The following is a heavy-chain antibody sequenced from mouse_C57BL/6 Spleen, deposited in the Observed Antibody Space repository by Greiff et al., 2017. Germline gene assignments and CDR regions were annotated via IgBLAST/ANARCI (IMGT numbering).Heavy chain of an antibody. CDR1: GFTFNTYA. V-gene: IGHV10-3*01. Sequence: EVKVIESGGGLVQPKGSLKLSCAASGFTFNTYAMHWVRQAPGKGLEWVARIRSKSSNYATYYADSVKDRFTISRDDSQSMLYLQMNNLKTEDTAMYYCVRDGHYGSSLYAMDYWGQGTSVTVSS. D-gene: IGHD1-1*01. CDR2: IRSKSSNYAT. J-gene: IGHJ4*01. CDR3: VRDGHYGSSLYAMDY.